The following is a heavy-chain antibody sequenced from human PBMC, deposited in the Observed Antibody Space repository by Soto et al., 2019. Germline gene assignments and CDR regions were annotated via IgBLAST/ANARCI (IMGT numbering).Heavy chain of an antibody. CDR3: ASLAYSSSSFDY. J-gene: IGHJ4*02. CDR1: GFTFSSYA. CDR2: ISYDGSNK. V-gene: IGHV3-30-3*01. D-gene: IGHD6-6*01. Sequence: GGSLRLSCAASGFTFSSYAMHWVRQAPGKGLEWVAVISYDGSNKYYADSAKGRFTISRDNSKNTLYLQMNSLRAEDTAVYYCASLAYSSSSFDYWGQGTLVTVSS.